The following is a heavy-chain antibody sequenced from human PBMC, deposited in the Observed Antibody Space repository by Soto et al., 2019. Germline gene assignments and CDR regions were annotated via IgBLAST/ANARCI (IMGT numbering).Heavy chain of an antibody. J-gene: IGHJ6*02. CDR1: GFTFSSYS. CDR2: ISSSSSYI. D-gene: IGHD3-16*02. V-gene: IGHV3-21*01. CDR3: ARTGGDDYVWGSYRYTGYYYGMDV. Sequence: EVQLVESGGGLVKPGGSLRLSCAASGFTFSSYSMNWVRQAPGKGLEWVSSISSSSSYIYYADSVKGRFTISRDNAKNSLYLQMNSLRAEDTAVYYCARTGGDDYVWGSYRYTGYYYGMDVWGQGTTVTVSS.